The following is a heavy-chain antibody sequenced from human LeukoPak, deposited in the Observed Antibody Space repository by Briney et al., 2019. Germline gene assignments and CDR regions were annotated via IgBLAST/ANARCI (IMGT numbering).Heavy chain of an antibody. CDR1: GYSFTSYW. CDR3: VRSVVLYGDLRYFDY. Sequence: GESLKISCKGSGYSFTSYWIGWVRQMAGKGLEWMGIIYPDDSDTRYSPSFQGQVTISADKSISTAYLQWSSLKASDTAMFYCVRSVVLYGDLRYFDYWGQGTLVTVSS. J-gene: IGHJ4*02. D-gene: IGHD4-17*01. CDR2: IYPDDSDT. V-gene: IGHV5-51*01.